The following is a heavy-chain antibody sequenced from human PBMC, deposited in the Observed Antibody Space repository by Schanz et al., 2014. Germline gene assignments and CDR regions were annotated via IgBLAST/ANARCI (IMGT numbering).Heavy chain of an antibody. CDR2: IIPITGIT. J-gene: IGHJ4*02. Sequence: QVQLVQSGAEVKKPGSSVKVSCKASGDTFRSYTINWVRHAPGQGLEWMGRIIPITGITNYAQKFQGRVTFTADKSTSPAFLEVNSLRSEDKAVYYCARTGYDPSLTHWGQGTLVTVSS. CDR1: GDTFRSYT. CDR3: ARTGYDPSLTH. V-gene: IGHV1-69*02. D-gene: IGHD5-12*01.